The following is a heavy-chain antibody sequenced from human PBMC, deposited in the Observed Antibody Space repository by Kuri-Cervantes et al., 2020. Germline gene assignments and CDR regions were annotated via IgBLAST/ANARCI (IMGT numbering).Heavy chain of an antibody. Sequence: SETLSLTCTVAGGSISSGSYFWSWIRQPAGKGLEWIGRIYTSGSTNYNPSLKSRVTISVDTSENQFSLKVSSVTAADTAVYYCARDRGVVVPAARYYYYYGMDVWGQGTTVTVSS. D-gene: IGHD2-2*01. V-gene: IGHV4-61*02. J-gene: IGHJ6*02. CDR3: ARDRGVVVPAARYYYYYGMDV. CDR2: IYTSGST. CDR1: GGSISSGSYF.